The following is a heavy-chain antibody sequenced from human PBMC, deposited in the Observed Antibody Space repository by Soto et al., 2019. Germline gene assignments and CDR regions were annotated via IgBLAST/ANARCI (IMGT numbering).Heavy chain of an antibody. J-gene: IGHJ6*02. CDR1: GFTFSSYG. V-gene: IGHV3-33*01. D-gene: IGHD5-18*01. CDR2: IWYDGSNK. Sequence: QVQLVESGGGVVQPGRSLRLSCAASGFTFSSYGMHWVRQAPGKGLEWVAVIWYDGSNKYYADSVKGRFTISRDNSKNTLYLQMNSLRAEDTAVYYCARDTRYSYGHYPVDYYYYYGMDVWGQGTTVTVSS. CDR3: ARDTRYSYGHYPVDYYYYYGMDV.